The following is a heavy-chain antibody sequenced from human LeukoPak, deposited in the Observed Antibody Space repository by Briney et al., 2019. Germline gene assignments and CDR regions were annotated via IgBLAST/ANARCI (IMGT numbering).Heavy chain of an antibody. CDR2: IYYSGST. Sequence: SETLSLTCTVSGGSISSYYWSWIRQPPGKGLEWIANIYYSGSTYYNPSLKSRVTISVDTSKNQFSLKVTSVTAADTAIYYCARQSPYYYYGMDVWGQGTTVTVS. J-gene: IGHJ6*02. V-gene: IGHV4-59*04. CDR3: ARQSPYYYYGMDV. CDR1: GGSISSYY. D-gene: IGHD4-11*01.